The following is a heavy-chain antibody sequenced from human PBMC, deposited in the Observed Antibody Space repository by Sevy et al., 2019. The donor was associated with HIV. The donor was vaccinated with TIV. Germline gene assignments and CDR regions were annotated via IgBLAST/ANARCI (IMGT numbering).Heavy chain of an antibody. CDR1: GFTFSSYA. CDR2: ISGSGGST. J-gene: IGHJ4*02. D-gene: IGHD6-19*01. V-gene: IGHV3-23*01. Sequence: GGSLRLSCAASGFTFSSYAMSWVRQAPGKGLEWVSAISGSGGSTYYADSVKGRLTISRDNSKNTLYLQMNSLRAEDTAVYYCANPGIAVAGTRGYFDYWGQGTLVTVSS. CDR3: ANPGIAVAGTRGYFDY.